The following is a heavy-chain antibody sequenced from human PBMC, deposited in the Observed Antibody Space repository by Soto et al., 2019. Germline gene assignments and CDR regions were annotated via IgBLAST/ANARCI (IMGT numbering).Heavy chain of an antibody. J-gene: IGHJ6*02. CDR3: ARAGYCSGGSCYDGGYYYGMDV. V-gene: IGHV4-30-2*01. Sequence: SETLSLTCAGSGGSISSGGYSWSWIRQPPGKGLEWIGYIYHSGSTYYNPSLKSRVTISVDRSKNQFSLKLSSVTAADTAVYYCARAGYCSGGSCYDGGYYYGMDVWGQGTTVTVSS. D-gene: IGHD2-15*01. CDR1: GGSISSGGYS. CDR2: IYHSGST.